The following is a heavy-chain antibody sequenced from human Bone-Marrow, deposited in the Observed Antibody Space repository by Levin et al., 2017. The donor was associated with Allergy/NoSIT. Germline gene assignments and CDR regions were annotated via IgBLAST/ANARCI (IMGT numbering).Heavy chain of an antibody. V-gene: IGHV3-20*01. CDR1: GFTFDDYG. CDR2: INWNGGST. CDR3: ARGGYCSGGSCFTFRGAFDI. Sequence: GGSLRLSCAASGFTFDDYGMSWVRQAPGKGLEWVSGINWNGGSTGYADSVKGRFTISRDNAKNSLYLQMNSLRAEDTALYHCARGGYCSGGSCFTFRGAFDIWGQGTMVTVSS. D-gene: IGHD2-15*01. J-gene: IGHJ3*02.